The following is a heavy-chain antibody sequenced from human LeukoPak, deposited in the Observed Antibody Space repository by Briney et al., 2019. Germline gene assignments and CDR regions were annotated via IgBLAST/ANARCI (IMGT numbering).Heavy chain of an antibody. Sequence: GESLRLSCAASGFTFSNYWMTWVRQAPGKGLEWVANIKQDGSEKYYVDSVKGRFTISRDNAKNSLYLQMNSLRAEDTAVYYCARDRGWLHAFDIWGQGTMVTVSS. CDR2: IKQDGSEK. J-gene: IGHJ3*02. CDR1: GFTFSNYW. D-gene: IGHD5-18*01. V-gene: IGHV3-7*01. CDR3: ARDRGWLHAFDI.